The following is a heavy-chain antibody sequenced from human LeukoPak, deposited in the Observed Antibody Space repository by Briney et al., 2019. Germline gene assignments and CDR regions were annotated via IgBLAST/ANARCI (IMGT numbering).Heavy chain of an antibody. J-gene: IGHJ4*02. V-gene: IGHV4-34*01. D-gene: IGHD3-22*01. CDR2: IYHSGST. CDR1: GGSFSGYY. CDR3: ARGRGNDSSGYYYGPSYYFDY. Sequence: SETLSLTCAVYGGSFSGYYWSWIRQPPGKGLEWIGEIYHSGSTNYNPSLKSRVTISVDTSKNQFSLKLSSVTAADTAVYYCARGRGNDSSGYYYGPSYYFDYWGQGTLVTVSS.